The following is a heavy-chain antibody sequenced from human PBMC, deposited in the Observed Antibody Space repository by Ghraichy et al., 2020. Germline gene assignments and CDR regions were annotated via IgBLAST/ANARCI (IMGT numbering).Heavy chain of an antibody. V-gene: IGHV3-7*03. CDR1: GFTFNSYY. D-gene: IGHD2-8*02. CDR2: INSDGSEK. Sequence: GGSLRLSCTASGFTFNSYYMNWVRQAPGKGLEWVANINSDGSEKNYADSVKGRFTISRDNAKKSLYLQMNSLRAEDTAVYFCSRDRGYCPGRPCYAIYDYWGQGSLVPVSS. CDR3: SRDRGYCPGRPCYAIYDY. J-gene: IGHJ4*02.